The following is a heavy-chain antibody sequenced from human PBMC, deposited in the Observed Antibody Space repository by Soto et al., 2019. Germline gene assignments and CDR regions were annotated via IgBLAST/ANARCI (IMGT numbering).Heavy chain of an antibody. Sequence: GGSLRLSCAASGFTFSSYAMHWVRQAPGKGLEWVAVISYDGSNKYYADSVKGRFTISRDNSKNTLYLQMNSLSAEDTAVYYCARGQFLWFGELLQNSSFDLWGQGTL. J-gene: IGHJ5*02. V-gene: IGHV3-30-3*01. CDR1: GFTFSSYA. CDR3: ARGQFLWFGELLQNSSFDL. D-gene: IGHD3-10*01. CDR2: ISYDGSNK.